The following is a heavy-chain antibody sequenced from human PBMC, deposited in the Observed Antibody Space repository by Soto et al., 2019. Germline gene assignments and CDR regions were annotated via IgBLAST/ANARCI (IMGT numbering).Heavy chain of an antibody. Sequence: QVQLVESGGGVVQPEASLRLSCTASGFIFSNYVFHWVRQGPGKGPEWVVGISKDGSATHYADSVQGRFTISRDNSKNTLSLQMTSLRTEDTAVYYCAREDESSGKEGTFHNWGQGTLVTVSS. CDR3: AREDESSGKEGTFHN. J-gene: IGHJ1*01. V-gene: IGHV3-30*01. CDR2: ISKDGSAT. CDR1: GFIFSNYV. D-gene: IGHD3-22*01.